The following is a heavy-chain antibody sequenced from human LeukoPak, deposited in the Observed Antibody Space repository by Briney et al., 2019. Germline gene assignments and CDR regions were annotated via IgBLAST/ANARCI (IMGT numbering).Heavy chain of an antibody. Sequence: ASMKVSCKASGYTFTSYDINWVRQATGQGLEWMGWMNPNSGNTGYAQTFQGRVTMTRNTSISTAYMELSSLRSEDTAVYYCARGLAAGYNWFDHWDQGTLVTVSS. CDR1: GYTFTSYD. CDR2: MNPNSGNT. V-gene: IGHV1-8*01. J-gene: IGHJ5*02. CDR3: ARGLAAGYNWFDH. D-gene: IGHD6-13*01.